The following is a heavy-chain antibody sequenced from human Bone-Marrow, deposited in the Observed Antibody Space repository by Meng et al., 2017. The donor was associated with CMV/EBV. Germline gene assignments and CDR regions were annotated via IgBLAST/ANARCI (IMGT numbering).Heavy chain of an antibody. D-gene: IGHD1-14*01. CDR1: GFTFTHYW. V-gene: IGHV4-38-2*02. CDR2: IYHSGST. CDR3: AREPRSHSY. J-gene: IGHJ4*02. Sequence: GSLRLSCSASGFTFTHYWMVWVRQAPGKGLEWIGSIYHSGSTYYNPSLKSRATISVDTSKNQFSLKLSSVTAADTAVYYCAREPRSHSYWGQGTLVTVSS.